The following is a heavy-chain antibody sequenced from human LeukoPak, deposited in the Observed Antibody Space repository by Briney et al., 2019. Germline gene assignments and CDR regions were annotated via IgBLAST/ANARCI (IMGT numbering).Heavy chain of an antibody. V-gene: IGHV1-69*05. CDR2: IIPIFGTA. CDR1: GGTFSSYA. D-gene: IGHD2-21*02. J-gene: IGHJ3*02. CDR3: ARDPAYCGGDCYSNDAFDI. Sequence: SVKVSCKASGGTFSSYAISWVRQAPGQGLEWMGRIIPIFGTANYAQKFQGRVTITTDESTSTAYMGLSSLRSEDTAVYYCARDPAYCGGDCYSNDAFDIWGQGTMVTVSS.